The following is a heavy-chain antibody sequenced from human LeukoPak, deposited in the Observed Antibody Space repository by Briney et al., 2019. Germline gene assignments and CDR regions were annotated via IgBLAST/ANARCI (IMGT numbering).Heavy chain of an antibody. V-gene: IGHV3-11*01. CDR3: ASVDTAMTPYYYYGMDV. CDR2: ISTSGSTI. D-gene: IGHD5-18*01. J-gene: IGHJ6*02. CDR1: GFTFSDYY. Sequence: GGSLRLSCAASGFTFSDYYMSWIRQAPGKGLEWVSYISTSGSTIYYADSVKGRFTISRDSAKNSLYLQMNSLRAEDTAVYYCASVDTAMTPYYYYGMDVWGQGTTVTVSS.